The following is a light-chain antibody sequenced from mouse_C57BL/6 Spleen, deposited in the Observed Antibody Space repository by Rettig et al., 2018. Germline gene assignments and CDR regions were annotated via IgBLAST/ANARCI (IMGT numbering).Light chain of an antibody. Sequence: VTITCRASENIYSNLAWYQQKQGKSPQLLVYAATNLADGVPSRFSGSGSGTQYSLKINSLQSEDFGSYYCQHFWGTPPTFGGGTKLEIK. CDR2: AAT. J-gene: IGKJ1*01. V-gene: IGKV12-46*01. CDR3: QHFWGTPPT. CDR1: ENIYSN.